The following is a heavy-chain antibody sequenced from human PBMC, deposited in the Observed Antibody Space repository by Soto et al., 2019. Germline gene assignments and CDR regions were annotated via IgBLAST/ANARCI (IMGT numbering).Heavy chain of an antibody. J-gene: IGHJ4*02. CDR1: GGSISSGGYY. Sequence: QVQLQESGPGLVKPSQTLSLTCTVSGGSISSGGYYWSWIRQHPGKGLEWIGYIYYSGSTYYNPSLKSRVTISVDTSKNHFSLKLCSVTAADTAVYYWVSQRERLSPEGGDYWGQGTLVAVSS. CDR3: VSQRERLSPEGGDY. V-gene: IGHV4-31*03. D-gene: IGHD6-25*01. CDR2: IYYSGST.